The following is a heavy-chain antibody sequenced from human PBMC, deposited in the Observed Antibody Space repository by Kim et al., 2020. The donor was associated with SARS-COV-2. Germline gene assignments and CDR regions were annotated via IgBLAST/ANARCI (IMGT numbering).Heavy chain of an antibody. V-gene: IGHV1-2*02. CDR2: INPKSGGT. CDR3: ARGITAAENY. J-gene: IGHJ4*02. Sequence: ASVKVSCKTSGYTFSGYYIHWVRQAPGQGLEWMGWINPKSGGTNSAQKFQGRVTMTRDTTISTAYMELSRLRFDDTAVYWCARGITAAENYWGQGTLVTVSS. CDR1: GYTFSGYY. D-gene: IGHD1-20*01.